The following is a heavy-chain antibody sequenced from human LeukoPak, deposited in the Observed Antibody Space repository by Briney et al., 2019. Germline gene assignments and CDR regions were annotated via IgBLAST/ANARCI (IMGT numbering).Heavy chain of an antibody. CDR1: RFTFSNYW. CDR2: INSGGTST. Sequence: GGSLRLSCAASRFTFSNYWMHWVRQAPGKGLVWVSRINSGGTSTTYADSVKGRFTVSRDNAKNTLYLQMNSLRAEDTAVYYCAKDRRAYCGGDCREAFDIWGQGTMVTVSS. J-gene: IGHJ3*02. V-gene: IGHV3-74*01. D-gene: IGHD2-21*02. CDR3: AKDRRAYCGGDCREAFDI.